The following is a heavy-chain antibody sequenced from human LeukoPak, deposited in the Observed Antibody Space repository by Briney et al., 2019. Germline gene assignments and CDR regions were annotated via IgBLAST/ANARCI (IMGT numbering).Heavy chain of an antibody. CDR3: AREKIVVVVAATVHFDY. CDR1: CGSFSGYY. CDR2: INHSGST. Sequence: SETLSLTCAVYCGSFSGYYWSWIRQPPGKGLEWIGEINHSGSTNYNPSLKSRVTISVDTSKNQFSLKLSSVTAADTAVYYCAREKIVVVVAATVHFDYWGQGTLVTVS. V-gene: IGHV4-34*01. D-gene: IGHD2-15*01. J-gene: IGHJ4*02.